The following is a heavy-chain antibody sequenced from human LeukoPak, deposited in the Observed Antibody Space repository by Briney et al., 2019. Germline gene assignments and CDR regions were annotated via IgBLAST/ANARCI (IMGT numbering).Heavy chain of an antibody. CDR3: ARSAAYYNFWTGYYDALYYMDV. CDR2: IYHSGST. V-gene: IGHV4-38-2*02. J-gene: IGHJ6*03. Sequence: SETLSLTCTVSGYSISSGYYWGWIRQPPGKGLEWIGSIYHSGSTYYNPSLKSRVTISVDTSKNQVSLKLRSVTAADTAVYYCARSAAYYNFWTGYYDALYYMDVWGKGTTVTVSS. D-gene: IGHD3-3*01. CDR1: GYSISSGYY.